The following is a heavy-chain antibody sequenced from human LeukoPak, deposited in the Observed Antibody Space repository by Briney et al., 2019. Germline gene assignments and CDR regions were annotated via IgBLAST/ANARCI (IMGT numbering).Heavy chain of an antibody. CDR3: AKTGIAAAGFQH. CDR2: ISGSGGST. D-gene: IGHD6-13*01. J-gene: IGHJ1*01. CDR1: GFTVSSNY. Sequence: GGSLRLSCAASGFTVSSNYMSWVRQAPGKGLEWVSAISGSGGSTYYADSVKGRFTISRDNSKNTLYLQMNSLRAEDTAVYYCAKTGIAAAGFQHWGQGTLVTVSS. V-gene: IGHV3-23*01.